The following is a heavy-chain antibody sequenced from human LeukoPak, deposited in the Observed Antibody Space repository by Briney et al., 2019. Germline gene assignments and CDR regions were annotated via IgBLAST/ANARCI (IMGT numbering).Heavy chain of an antibody. V-gene: IGHV4-34*01. CDR1: GGSFSGYY. CDR2: INYSGST. D-gene: IGHD2-15*01. CDR3: ARGGGLVAAIPYFFDY. Sequence: SETLSLTCAVYGGSFSGYYWSWIRQPPGKGLEWIGEINYSGSTNYNPSLKSRVTISVDTSKNQFSLKLSSVTAADTAVYYCARGGGLVAAIPYFFDYWGQGTLVTVSS. J-gene: IGHJ4*02.